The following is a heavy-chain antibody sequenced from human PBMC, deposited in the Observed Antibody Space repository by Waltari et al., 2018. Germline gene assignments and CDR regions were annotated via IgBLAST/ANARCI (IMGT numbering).Heavy chain of an antibody. Sequence: QLHLQESGPGLVKPSETLSLTCTVSGGSISSRSSSWGWIRQPPGKGLEWIGSIYYSGRTYYNPSLKSRVTISVDTSKNQFSLKLSSVTAADTAVYYCAREVAGGAYWGQGTLVTVSS. J-gene: IGHJ4*02. CDR1: GGSISSRSSS. V-gene: IGHV4-39*07. CDR2: IYYSGRT. CDR3: AREVAGGAY. D-gene: IGHD6-13*01.